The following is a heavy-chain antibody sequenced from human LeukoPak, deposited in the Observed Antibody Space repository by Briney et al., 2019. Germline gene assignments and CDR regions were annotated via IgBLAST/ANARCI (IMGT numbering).Heavy chain of an antibody. J-gene: IGHJ4*02. CDR3: ARGQVAGTGWFDY. D-gene: IGHD6-19*01. Sequence: SVKVSCKASGGTFSSYAISWVRQAPGQGREWMGRIISIFGIANYAQKFQGRVTITADKSTSTAYMELSSLRSEDTAVYYCARGQVAGTGWFDYWGQGTLVTVSS. CDR2: IISIFGIA. CDR1: GGTFSSYA. V-gene: IGHV1-69*04.